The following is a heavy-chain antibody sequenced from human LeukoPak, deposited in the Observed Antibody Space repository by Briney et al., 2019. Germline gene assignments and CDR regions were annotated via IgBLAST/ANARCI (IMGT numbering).Heavy chain of an antibody. CDR2: ISHDGTKK. V-gene: IGHV3-30-3*01. Sequence: QPGGSLRLSCAASGFTFTSYAIHWVRQVPGKGLEWVAMISHDGTKKYFADSVKGRFTISRDNSENTIYLQMNSLGPEDTAVYHCARDSGITIFAVVTHPLGYWGQGTLVTVSS. J-gene: IGHJ4*02. CDR1: GFTFTSYA. CDR3: ARDSGITIFAVVTHPLGY. D-gene: IGHD3-3*01.